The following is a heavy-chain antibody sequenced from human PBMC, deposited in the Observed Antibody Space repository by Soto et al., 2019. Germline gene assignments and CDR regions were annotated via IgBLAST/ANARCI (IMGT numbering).Heavy chain of an antibody. V-gene: IGHV3-33*01. J-gene: IGHJ4*02. CDR3: ERGYYSGYDCGY. Sequence: QVQLVESGGGVVQPGRSLRLSCAASGFTFSSYGMHWVRQAPGKGLEWVAVIWYGGSNKYYADTVKGRFTLSRDNAKNTLYQQRNSLRAADTGVYYWERGYYSGYDCGYWGQGTLVTVSS. CDR2: IWYGGSNK. D-gene: IGHD5-12*01. CDR1: GFTFSSYG.